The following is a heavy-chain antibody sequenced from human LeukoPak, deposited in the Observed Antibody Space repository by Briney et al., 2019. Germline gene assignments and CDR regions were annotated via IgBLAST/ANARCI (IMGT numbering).Heavy chain of an antibody. CDR2: IKQDGSEK. D-gene: IGHD6-6*01. V-gene: IGHV3-7*03. CDR3: AKEGSSRSDRYYFDY. CDR1: GFTFSSYW. Sequence: GGSLRLSCAASGFTFSSYWMSWVRQAPGKGLEWVANIKQDGSEKYYVDSVKGRFTISRDNSKNTLYLQMNSLRAEDTAVYYCAKEGSSRSDRYYFDYWGQGTLVTVSS. J-gene: IGHJ4*02.